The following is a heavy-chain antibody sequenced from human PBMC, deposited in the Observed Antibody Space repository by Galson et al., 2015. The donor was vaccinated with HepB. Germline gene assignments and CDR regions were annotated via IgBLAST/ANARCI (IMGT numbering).Heavy chain of an antibody. CDR3: ARDLGELSLTHHYYGMDV. CDR1: GYTFTGYY. V-gene: IGHV1-2*06. CDR2: INPNSGGT. D-gene: IGHD3-16*02. Sequence: SVKVSCKASGYTFTGYYMHWVRQAPGQGLEWMGRINPNSGGTNYAQKFQGRVTMTRDTSISTAYMELSRLRSDDTAVYYCARDLGELSLTHHYYGMDVWGQGTTVTVSS. J-gene: IGHJ6*02.